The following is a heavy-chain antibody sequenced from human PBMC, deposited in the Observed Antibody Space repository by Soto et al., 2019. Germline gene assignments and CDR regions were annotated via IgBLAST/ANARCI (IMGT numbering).Heavy chain of an antibody. J-gene: IGHJ6*02. Sequence: GESLKISCKGPGYSFTSYWISWVRQVPGKGLEWMGRIDPSDSYTNYSPSFQGHVTISADKSISTAYLQWSSLKASDTAMYYCARQDTGSSSYYYYGMDVWGQGTTVTVSS. V-gene: IGHV5-10-1*01. CDR2: IDPSDSYT. D-gene: IGHD6-6*01. CDR1: GYSFTSYW. CDR3: ARQDTGSSSYYYYGMDV.